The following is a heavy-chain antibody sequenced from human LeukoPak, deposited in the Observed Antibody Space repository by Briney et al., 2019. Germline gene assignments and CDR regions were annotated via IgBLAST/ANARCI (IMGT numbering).Heavy chain of an antibody. CDR1: GYTFTNYY. Sequence: ASVKVSCKASGYTFTNYYIHWVRQAPGQGLEWVGMINPSGGRTSYAQRFQGRVTVTTDTSTSTVYMQLSSLASEDTAVYYCARVRGGIAAAANDYWGQGTLVTVSS. J-gene: IGHJ4*02. D-gene: IGHD6-13*01. CDR2: INPSGGRT. V-gene: IGHV1-46*01. CDR3: ARVRGGIAAAANDY.